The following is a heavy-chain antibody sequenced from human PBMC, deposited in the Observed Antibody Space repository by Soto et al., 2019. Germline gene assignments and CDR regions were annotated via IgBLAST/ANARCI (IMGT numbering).Heavy chain of an antibody. CDR3: TREANWYFDL. CDR1: GGTFSTYT. CDR2: IIPILDVT. J-gene: IGHJ2*01. Sequence: SVKVSCKASGGTFSTYTISWVRQAPGQGLEWMGRIIPILDVTNYAQKFQDRVTITADKSTSTAYMQLSSLRSEDTAVFYCTREANWYFDLWGRGTLVTVSS. V-gene: IGHV1-69*04.